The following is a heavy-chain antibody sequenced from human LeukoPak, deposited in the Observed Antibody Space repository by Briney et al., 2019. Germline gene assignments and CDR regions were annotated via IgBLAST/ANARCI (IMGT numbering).Heavy chain of an antibody. CDR2: IYSGGST. D-gene: IGHD6-13*01. CDR1: GFTVSSTY. J-gene: IGHJ4*02. Sequence: PGGSLRLSCAASGFTVSSTYMSWVRQAPGKGLEWVSVIYSGGSTYYADSVKGRFTISRDNSKNTLYLQMNSLRAEDTAVYYCAISPSGIAAAGPFDYWGQGTLVTVSS. CDR3: AISPSGIAAAGPFDY. V-gene: IGHV3-53*05.